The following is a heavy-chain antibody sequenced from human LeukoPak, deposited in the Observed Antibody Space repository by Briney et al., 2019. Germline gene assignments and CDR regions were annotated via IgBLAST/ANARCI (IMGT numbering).Heavy chain of an antibody. CDR3: ARGGPYYDFWSGSIQAYYFDY. CDR1: GGSFSGYH. V-gene: IGHV4-34*01. D-gene: IGHD3-3*01. CDR2: INHSGST. Sequence: SETLSLTCAVYGGSFSGYHWSWIRQPPGKGLEWSGEINHSGSTNYNPSLKSRDTISVDTSKNQFSLKLSSVTAADTAVYYCARGGPYYDFWSGSIQAYYFDYWGQGTLVTVSS. J-gene: IGHJ4*02.